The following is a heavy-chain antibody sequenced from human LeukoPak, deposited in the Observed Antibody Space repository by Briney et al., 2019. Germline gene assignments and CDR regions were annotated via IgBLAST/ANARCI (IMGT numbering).Heavy chain of an antibody. Sequence: GGSLRLSCAASGFNFADSAMSWVRQTPRKGLEWVSLISFNGRNSYYGDSVKGRFTISRDNSKDTVYLQMNSLRAEDTAIFYCARDIELSTWGPGTMVTVSS. J-gene: IGHJ3*01. CDR1: GFNFADSA. D-gene: IGHD5-12*01. V-gene: IGHV3-23*01. CDR3: ARDIELST. CDR2: ISFNGRNS.